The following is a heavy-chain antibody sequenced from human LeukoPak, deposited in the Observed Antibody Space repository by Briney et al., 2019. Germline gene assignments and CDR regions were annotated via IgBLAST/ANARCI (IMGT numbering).Heavy chain of an antibody. CDR3: AKGASSSFIKWFDP. V-gene: IGHV3-23*01. J-gene: IGHJ5*02. Sequence: GGSLRLSCAASGFTFSNYAMSWVRQAPGKGLEWFSVISGSGDSTYQADSAKGRFTISRDNSKNMLYLQMNSLRAEDTAVYYCAKGASSSFIKWFDPWGQGTLVTVSS. CDR1: GFTFSNYA. D-gene: IGHD6-13*01. CDR2: ISGSGDST.